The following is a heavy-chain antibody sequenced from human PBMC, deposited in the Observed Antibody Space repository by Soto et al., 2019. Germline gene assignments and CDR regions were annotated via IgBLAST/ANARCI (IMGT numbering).Heavy chain of an antibody. Sequence: QTVGALRLSCAASGFTFSSYAMSWVRQAPGKGLEWVSAISGSGGSTYYADSVKGRFTISRDNSKNTLYLQMNSLRAEDTAVYYCAKGELYSSILVPDSIFDYWGQGTLVTVSS. V-gene: IGHV3-23*01. D-gene: IGHD6-13*01. CDR3: AKGELYSSILVPDSIFDY. CDR1: GFTFSSYA. J-gene: IGHJ4*02. CDR2: ISGSGGST.